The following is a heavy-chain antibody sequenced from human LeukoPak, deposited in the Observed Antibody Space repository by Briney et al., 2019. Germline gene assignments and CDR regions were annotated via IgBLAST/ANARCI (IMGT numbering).Heavy chain of an antibody. CDR2: INHSGST. CDR3: ARAYYDFWSGYYALDY. Sequence: SETLSLTCAVYGGSFSGYYWSWIRQPPGKGLDWIGEINHSGSTNYNPSLKSRVTISVDTSKNQFSLKLSSVTAADTAVYYCARAYYDFWSGYYALDYWGQGTLVTVSS. CDR1: GGSFSGYY. D-gene: IGHD3-3*01. V-gene: IGHV4-34*01. J-gene: IGHJ4*02.